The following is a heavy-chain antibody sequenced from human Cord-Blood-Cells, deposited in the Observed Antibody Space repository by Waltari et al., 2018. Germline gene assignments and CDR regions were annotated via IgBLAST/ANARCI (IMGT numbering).Heavy chain of an antibody. J-gene: IGHJ3*02. CDR3: ARGLYYYGSGSYAFDI. CDR1: GGSFSGYY. V-gene: IGHV4-34*01. D-gene: IGHD3-10*01. CDR2: INHSGST. Sequence: QVQLQQWGAGLLKPSATLSLTCAVYGGSFSGYYWSWIRQHPGKGLEWIGEINHSGSTNYNPSLKSRVTISVDTSKNQFSLKLSSVTAADTAVYYCARGLYYYGSGSYAFDIWGQGTMVTVSS.